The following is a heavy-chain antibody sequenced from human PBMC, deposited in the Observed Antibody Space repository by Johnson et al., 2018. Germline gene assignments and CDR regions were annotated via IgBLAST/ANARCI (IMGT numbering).Heavy chain of an antibody. Sequence: VQLVESGGGWVKPGGSLRLSCAASGFSFKNAWMNWVRQAPGKGLEWVGRIKSKTAGGTTEYVAPVKGSFPISRDDSKNTLYVQMNSLKTEDTAVYYCTTGNYGAFEYWGQGTMVTVSS. D-gene: IGHD1-7*01. CDR3: TTGNYGAFEY. V-gene: IGHV3-15*01. CDR1: GFSFKNAW. CDR2: IKSKTAGGTT. J-gene: IGHJ3*01.